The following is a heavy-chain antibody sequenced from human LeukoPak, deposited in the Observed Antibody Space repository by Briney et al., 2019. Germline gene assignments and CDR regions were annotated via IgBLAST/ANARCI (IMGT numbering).Heavy chain of an antibody. D-gene: IGHD3-10*01. CDR3: ARHRLVLWFGDLENWFDP. Sequence: PSETLSLTCTVSGGSIGRYYWSWIRQPAGKGLEWIGRIYKSGSPNQNPSLEGRVTISVDTSKNQFSLKLSSVTAADTAVYYCARHRLVLWFGDLENWFDPWGQGTLVTVSS. CDR1: GGSIGRYY. V-gene: IGHV4-4*07. CDR2: IYKSGSP. J-gene: IGHJ5*02.